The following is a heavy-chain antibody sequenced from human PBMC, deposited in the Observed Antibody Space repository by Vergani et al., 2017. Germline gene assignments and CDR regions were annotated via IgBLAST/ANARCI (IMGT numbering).Heavy chain of an antibody. Sequence: QLQLQESGPGLVKPSETLSLTCTVSGGSISSSSYYWGWIRQPPGNGLEWIGSIYYSGSTYYNPSLKSRVNISVDTSKNQFSLRLNSLTAADTAVYYCARRSGIVYDIFSGTQYFLDFWGQGTLVTVSS. D-gene: IGHD3-9*01. CDR1: GGSISSSSYY. CDR3: ARRSGIVYDIFSGTQYFLDF. V-gene: IGHV4-39*07. CDR2: IYYSGST. J-gene: IGHJ4*02.